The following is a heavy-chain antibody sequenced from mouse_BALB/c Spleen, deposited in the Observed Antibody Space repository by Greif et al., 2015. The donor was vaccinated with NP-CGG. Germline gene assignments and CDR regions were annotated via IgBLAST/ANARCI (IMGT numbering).Heavy chain of an antibody. CDR2: IWSGGST. CDR1: GFSLTSYG. CDR3: ARKGYYGTEYYFDY. Sequence: VQLQQSGPGLVQPSQSLSITCTVSGFSLTSYGVHWVRQSPGKGLEWLGVIWSGGSTDYNAAFISRLSISKDNSKSQVFFKMNSLQANDTAIYYCARKGYYGTEYYFDYWGQGTTLTVSS. V-gene: IGHV2-2*02. D-gene: IGHD1-1*01. J-gene: IGHJ2*01.